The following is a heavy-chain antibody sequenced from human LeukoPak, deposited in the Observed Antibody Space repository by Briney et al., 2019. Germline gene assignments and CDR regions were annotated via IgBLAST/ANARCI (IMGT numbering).Heavy chain of an antibody. V-gene: IGHV4-39*01. J-gene: IGHJ4*02. Sequence: SETLSLTCTVSGGSISSSSYYWGWIRQPPGKGLEWIGSIYYSGSTYYNPSLKSRVTISVDTSKNQFSLKLSSVTAADTAVYYCARSIAVAGTADYWGQGTLVTVSS. D-gene: IGHD6-19*01. CDR1: GGSISSSSYY. CDR3: ARSIAVAGTADY. CDR2: IYYSGST.